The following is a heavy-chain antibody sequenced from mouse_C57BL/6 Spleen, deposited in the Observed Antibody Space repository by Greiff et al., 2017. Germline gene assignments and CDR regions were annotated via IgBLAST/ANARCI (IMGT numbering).Heavy chain of an antibody. V-gene: IGHV5-17*01. J-gene: IGHJ4*01. CDR2: ISSGSSTI. CDR3: ARGRGITTVVGDAMDY. CDR1: GFTFSDYG. Sequence: EVQLVESGGGLVKPGGSLKLSCAASGFTFSDYGMHWVRQAPEKGLEWVAYISSGSSTIYYADTVKGRFTISRDNAKNTLFLQMTSLRSEDTAMYYGARGRGITTVVGDAMDYWGQGTSVTVSS. D-gene: IGHD1-1*01.